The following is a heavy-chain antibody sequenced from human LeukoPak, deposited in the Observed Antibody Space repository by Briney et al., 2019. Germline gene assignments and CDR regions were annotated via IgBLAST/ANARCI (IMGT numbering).Heavy chain of an antibody. Sequence: GESLKISCNGSGYSFPTYWNAWVRQMPGKGLEWMGIIYPDESNIRYSPSFQGQVTISADKSISTAYLQWSSLKASDTAMYYCARPPSRGYSSSFEYWGQGTLVTVSS. D-gene: IGHD2-2*03. V-gene: IGHV5-51*01. CDR3: ARPPSRGYSSSFEY. CDR1: GYSFPTYW. J-gene: IGHJ4*02. CDR2: IYPDESNI.